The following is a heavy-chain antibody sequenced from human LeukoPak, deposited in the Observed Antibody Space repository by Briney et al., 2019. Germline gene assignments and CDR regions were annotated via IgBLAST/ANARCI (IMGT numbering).Heavy chain of an antibody. V-gene: IGHV3-21*01. D-gene: IGHD2-2*01. CDR1: GFTFSSYS. Sequence: GGSLRLSCAASGFTFSSYSMNWVRQAPGKGLEWVSSISSSSSYIYYADSVKGRFTISRDNAKNSLYLQMNSLRAEDTAVYYCARERVVPAAMGEGNWFDPWVQGTLVTVSS. CDR2: ISSSSSYI. CDR3: ARERVVPAAMGEGNWFDP. J-gene: IGHJ5*02.